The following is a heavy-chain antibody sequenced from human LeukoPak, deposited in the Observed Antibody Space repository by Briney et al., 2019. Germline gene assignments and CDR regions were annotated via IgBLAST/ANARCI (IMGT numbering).Heavy chain of an antibody. V-gene: IGHV3-15*01. D-gene: IGHD3-16*01. CDR2: IKSKTDGGTT. J-gene: IGHJ4*02. Sequence: SWIRQPPGKGLEWVGRIKSKTDGGTTDYAAPVKGRFTISRDDSKNPLYLQMNSLKTEDTAVYYCTTEPAAMITSDYWGQGTLVTVSS. CDR3: TTEPAAMITSDY.